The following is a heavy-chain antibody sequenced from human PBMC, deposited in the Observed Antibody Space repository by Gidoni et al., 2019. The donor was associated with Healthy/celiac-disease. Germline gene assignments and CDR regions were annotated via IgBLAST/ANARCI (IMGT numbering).Heavy chain of an antibody. D-gene: IGHD2-15*01. V-gene: IGHV3-30*18. CDR1: GFTFSSYG. J-gene: IGHJ3*02. CDR3: AKGWSYLPAFDI. CDR2: ISYDGSNK. Sequence: QVQLVESGGGVVQPGRSLRLSCAASGFTFSSYGMHWVRQAPGQGLEWVAVISYDGSNKYYADSVKGRFTISRDNSKNTLYLQMNSLRAEDTAVYYCAKGWSYLPAFDIWGQGTMVTVSS.